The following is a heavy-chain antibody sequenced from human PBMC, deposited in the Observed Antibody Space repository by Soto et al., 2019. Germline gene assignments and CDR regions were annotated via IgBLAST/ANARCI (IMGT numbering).Heavy chain of an antibody. V-gene: IGHV3-33*01. D-gene: IGHD3-3*01. CDR2: IWYDGSNK. CDR1: GFTFSSYG. CDR3: ARARTEDDFWCGYSTVYYYYYMDV. Sequence: QVQLVESGGGVVQPGRSLRLSCAASGFTFSSYGMHWVRQAPGKGLEWVAVIWYDGSNKYYADSVKGRFTISRDNSKNTLYLQMNSLRAEDTAVYYCARARTEDDFWCGYSTVYYYYYMDVWGKGTTVTVSS. J-gene: IGHJ6*03.